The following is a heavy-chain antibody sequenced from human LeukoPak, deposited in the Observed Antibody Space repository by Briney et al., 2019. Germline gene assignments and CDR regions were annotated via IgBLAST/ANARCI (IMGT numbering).Heavy chain of an antibody. CDR1: RYTFTGYY. CDR2: INPNSGGT. V-gene: IGHV1-2*02. Sequence: ASVKVSCKASRYTFTGYYMHWVRQAPGQGLEWMGWINPNSGGTNYAQKFQGRVTMTRDTSISTAYMELSRLRSDATAVYYCASIQTGGVTSFDYWGQGTLVTVSS. CDR3: ASIQTGGVTSFDY. J-gene: IGHJ4*02. D-gene: IGHD3-16*01.